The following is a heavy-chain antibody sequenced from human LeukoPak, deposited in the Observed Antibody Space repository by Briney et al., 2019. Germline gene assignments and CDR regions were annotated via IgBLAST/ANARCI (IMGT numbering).Heavy chain of an antibody. D-gene: IGHD3-10*02. CDR3: AELGITMIGGV. V-gene: IGHV3-48*03. Sequence: PGGSLRLSCAASGFTFSSYWMSRVRQAPGKGLEGVSYISSSGSTIYYADSVKGRFTISRDNAKNSLYLQMNSLRAEDTAVYYCAELGITMIGGVWGKGTTVTISS. J-gene: IGHJ6*04. CDR1: GFTFSSYW. CDR2: ISSSGSTI.